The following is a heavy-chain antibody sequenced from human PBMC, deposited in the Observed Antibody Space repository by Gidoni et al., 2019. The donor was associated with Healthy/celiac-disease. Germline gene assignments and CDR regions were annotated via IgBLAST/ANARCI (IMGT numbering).Heavy chain of an antibody. CDR1: GVSFSGYY. Sequence: QVQLQQWGAGLLKPSETLSLTCAVYGVSFSGYYWSWIRQPPGKGLEWIGEINHSGSTNYNPSLKSRVTISVDTSKNQFSLKLSSVTAADTAVYYCARGRGIAAAGTRGAFDIWGQGTMVTVSS. V-gene: IGHV4-34*01. D-gene: IGHD6-13*01. CDR2: INHSGST. CDR3: ARGRGIAAAGTRGAFDI. J-gene: IGHJ3*02.